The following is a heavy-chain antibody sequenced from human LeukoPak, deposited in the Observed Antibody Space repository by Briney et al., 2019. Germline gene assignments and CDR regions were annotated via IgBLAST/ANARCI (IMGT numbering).Heavy chain of an antibody. CDR1: GFTFSSYA. CDR3: AKVLRLRGHFDY. D-gene: IGHD5-18*01. CDR2: ISGSGGST. Sequence: GGSLRLSCAASGFTFSSYAMSWVRQAPGKGLDWVSAISGSGGSTYYADSVKGRFTISRDNSKNTLYLQMNSLRAEDTAVYYCAKVLRLRGHFDYWGQGTLVTVSS. V-gene: IGHV3-23*01. J-gene: IGHJ4*02.